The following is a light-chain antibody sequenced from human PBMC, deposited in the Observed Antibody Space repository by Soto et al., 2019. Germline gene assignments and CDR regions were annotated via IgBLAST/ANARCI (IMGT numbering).Light chain of an antibody. J-gene: IGKJ1*01. CDR3: QQYGSSSPWT. CDR2: KAS. V-gene: IGKV1-5*03. CDR1: QSVGSW. Sequence: DIQMTQSPSTLSASVGDRVTITCRASQSVGSWLAWYQQKPGKALKLLIYKASSLESGVPTRFSGSGSGTEFSLSISSLQHHDFASSHCQQYGSSSPWTFGQGTKVEIK.